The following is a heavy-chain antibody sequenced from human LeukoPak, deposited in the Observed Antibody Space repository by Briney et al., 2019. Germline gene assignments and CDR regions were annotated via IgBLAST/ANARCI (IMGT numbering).Heavy chain of an antibody. CDR2: VSNDGNNK. J-gene: IGHJ4*02. V-gene: IGHV3-30*04. D-gene: IGHD3-10*01. CDR1: GVTFSSNA. Sequence: GRSLRLSCVASGVTFSSNAMHWVRQAPGKALEWVAVVSNDGNNKYADSVKGRFTISRDNSKNTLYLQMNSLRAEDTAVYYCARETHYYGSGSYDLGYWGQGTLVTVSS. CDR3: ARETHYYGSGSYDLGY.